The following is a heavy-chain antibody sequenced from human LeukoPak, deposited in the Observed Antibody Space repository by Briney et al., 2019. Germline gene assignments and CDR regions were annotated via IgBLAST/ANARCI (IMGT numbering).Heavy chain of an antibody. J-gene: IGHJ1*01. Sequence: KPSETLSLTCTVSGGSISSSSYYWGWIRQPPGKGLEWIGSIYYSGSTYYNPSLKSRVTISVDTSKNQFSLKLSSVTAADTAVYYCARRIATTFTEYFQHWGQGTLVTVSS. CDR1: GGSISSSSYY. CDR2: IYYSGST. CDR3: ARRIATTFTEYFQH. V-gene: IGHV4-39*01. D-gene: IGHD1-14*01.